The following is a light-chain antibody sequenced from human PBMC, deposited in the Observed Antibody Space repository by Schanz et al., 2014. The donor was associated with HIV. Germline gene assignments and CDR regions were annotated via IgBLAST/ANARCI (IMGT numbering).Light chain of an antibody. Sequence: DIQMTQSPSAMSASVGDRVTITCRASQGIGNYLAWFQQQPGKVPKRLIYAASSVQNGVSSRFSGSGSGTEFTLTISSLQPDDFATYYCQQYDRSSWTFGLGTKVETK. CDR1: QGIGNY. J-gene: IGKJ1*01. CDR3: QQYDRSSWT. V-gene: IGKV1-17*03. CDR2: AAS.